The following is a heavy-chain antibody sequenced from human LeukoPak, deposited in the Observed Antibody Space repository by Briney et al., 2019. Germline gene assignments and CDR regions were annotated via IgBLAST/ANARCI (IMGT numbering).Heavy chain of an antibody. CDR1: GGSFNTYY. CDR3: ARGNRTDLYYYYMDV. D-gene: IGHD1/OR15-1a*01. Sequence: PSETLSLTCTVSGGSFNTYYWSWIRQPAGKGLEWIGRIYPSGNTNYNPSLKSRVTMSVDTSKNQFSLKLSSVTAADTAVYYCARGNRTDLYYYYMDVWGKGTTVTVSS. CDR2: IYPSGNT. J-gene: IGHJ6*03. V-gene: IGHV4-4*07.